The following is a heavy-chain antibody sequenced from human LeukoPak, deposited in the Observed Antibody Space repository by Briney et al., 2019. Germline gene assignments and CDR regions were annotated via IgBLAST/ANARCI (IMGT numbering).Heavy chain of an antibody. CDR2: ISAYNGNT. Sequence: ASVKVSCKASGYTFTTYGITWVRQAPGQGLEWMGWISAYNGNTNYAQKLQGRVTMTTDTSTSTAYMELRSLRSDDTAVYYCARELSDLDFDYWGQGTLVTVSS. J-gene: IGHJ4*02. CDR3: ARELSDLDFDY. D-gene: IGHD3-10*01. CDR1: GYTFTTYG. V-gene: IGHV1-18*01.